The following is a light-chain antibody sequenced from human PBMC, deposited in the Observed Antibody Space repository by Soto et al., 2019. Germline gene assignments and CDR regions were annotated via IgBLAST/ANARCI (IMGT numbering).Light chain of an antibody. CDR1: SSDVGGYNY. V-gene: IGLV2-14*03. CDR2: DVS. Sequence: QSALTQPASVSGSPGQSIAISCTGTSSDVGGYNYVSWYQHHPGKAPQLMIYDVSIRPSGVSDRFSGSKSGNTASLTISGLRDEDEADYYCNSYTSSSTLVVFGGGTKLTVL. CDR3: NSYTSSSTLVV. J-gene: IGLJ2*01.